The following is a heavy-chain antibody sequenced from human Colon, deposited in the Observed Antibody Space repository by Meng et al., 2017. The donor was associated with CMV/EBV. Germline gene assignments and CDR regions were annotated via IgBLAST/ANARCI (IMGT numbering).Heavy chain of an antibody. V-gene: IGHV2-5*02. CDR1: GFSLRTPEVG. Sequence: QITFKESGPTPVKPTQTLTLTCTFSGFSLRTPEVGVHWIRQPPGKALEWLALIYWDDDNQFRPSLKNRITITKDTSKNQVVLTMTNMDPVDTATYYCAHGRGWLTDYWGQGTLVTVSS. J-gene: IGHJ4*02. D-gene: IGHD6-19*01. CDR3: AHGRGWLTDY. CDR2: IYWDDDN.